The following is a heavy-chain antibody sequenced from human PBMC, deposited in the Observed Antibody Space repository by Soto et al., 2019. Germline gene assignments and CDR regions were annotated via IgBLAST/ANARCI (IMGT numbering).Heavy chain of an antibody. V-gene: IGHV4-59*01. CDR3: ARDPGRSSGWYKYAFDI. CDR2: IYYSGST. J-gene: IGHJ3*02. D-gene: IGHD6-19*01. Sequence: PSETLSLTCTVSGGSISSYYWSWIRQPPGKGLEWIGYIYYSGSTNYNPSLKSRVTISVDTSKNQFSLKLSSVTAADTAVYYCARDPGRSSGWYKYAFDIWGQGTMVTVS. CDR1: GGSISSYY.